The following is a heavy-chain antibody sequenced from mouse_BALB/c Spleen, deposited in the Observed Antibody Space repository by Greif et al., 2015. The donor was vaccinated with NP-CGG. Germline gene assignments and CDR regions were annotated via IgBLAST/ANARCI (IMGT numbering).Heavy chain of an antibody. D-gene: IGHD2-4*01. CDR1: GYAFSSYW. J-gene: IGHJ4*01. Sequence: QVQLKQSGAELVRPGSSVKISCKASGYAFSSYWMNWVKQRPGQGLEWIGQIYPGDGDTNYNGKFKGKATLTADESSSTAYMQLSSLTSEDSAVYFCARYDYDYYAMDYWGQGTSVTVSS. CDR3: ARYDYDYYAMDY. V-gene: IGHV1-80*01. CDR2: IYPGDGDT.